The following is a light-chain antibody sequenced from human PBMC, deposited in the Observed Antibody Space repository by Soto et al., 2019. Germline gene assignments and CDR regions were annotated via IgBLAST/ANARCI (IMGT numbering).Light chain of an antibody. Sequence: EIVMTQSPATLSVSPGERATLSCRASQSVNSNLAWYQQKPGQAPRLLIYGASTRATDIPARFSGSRYGTELTLTISSLQSEDFAVYYCQQYNNWPPTFGQGTRLEIQ. CDR2: GAS. CDR3: QQYNNWPPT. J-gene: IGKJ5*01. CDR1: QSVNSN. V-gene: IGKV3-15*01.